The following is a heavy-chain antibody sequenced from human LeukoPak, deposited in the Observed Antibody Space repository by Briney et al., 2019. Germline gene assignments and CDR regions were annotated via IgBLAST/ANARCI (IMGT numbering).Heavy chain of an antibody. CDR2: ISAYNGNT. V-gene: IGHV1-18*01. J-gene: IGHJ4*02. CDR1: GYTFTSYG. D-gene: IGHD3-3*01. CDR3: ARESSNYDFWSGYYMWKFDY. Sequence: GASVKVSCKASGYTFTSYGISWVRQAPGQGLEWMGWISAYNGNTNYAQKLQGRVTMTTDASTSTAYMELRSLRSDDTAVYYCARESSNYDFWSGYYMWKFDYWGQGTLVTVSS.